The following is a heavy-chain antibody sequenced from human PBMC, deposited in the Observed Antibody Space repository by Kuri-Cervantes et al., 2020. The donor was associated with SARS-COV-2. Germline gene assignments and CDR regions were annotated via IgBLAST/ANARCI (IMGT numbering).Heavy chain of an antibody. D-gene: IGHD1-1*01. Sequence: LSLTCAASGFTFSNYAIHWVRQAPGKGLEWVTVISYDGSNRYYADSVKGRFTISRDNSKNTLYLQLNSLRAEDTAVYYCVRDGDHWNFDYWGQGTLVTVSS. CDR1: GFTFSNYA. V-gene: IGHV3-30*07. CDR2: ISYDGSNR. CDR3: VRDGDHWNFDY. J-gene: IGHJ4*02.